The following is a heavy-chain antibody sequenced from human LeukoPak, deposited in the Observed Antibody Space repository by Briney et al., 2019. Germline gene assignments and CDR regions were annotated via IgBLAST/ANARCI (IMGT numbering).Heavy chain of an antibody. CDR3: ARGRSITILRGVAICDGFDI. D-gene: IGHD3-10*01. CDR2: IATSSDYI. J-gene: IGHJ3*02. V-gene: IGHV3-21*06. CDR1: GFTFSSYT. Sequence: GGSLRLSCAASGFTFSSYTMNWVRQAPGKGLEWVSSIATSSDYIYYAGSLKGRFTISRDNAKNSLYLHMNSLRPDDTAVYYCARGRSITILRGVAICDGFDIWGQGTKVTVS.